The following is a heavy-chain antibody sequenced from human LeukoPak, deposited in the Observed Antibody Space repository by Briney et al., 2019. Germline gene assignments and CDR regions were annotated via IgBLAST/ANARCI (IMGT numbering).Heavy chain of an antibody. V-gene: IGHV3-21*01. Sequence: KPGGSLRLSCAASGFTFSSYSMNWVRQAPGKGLGWVSSISSSSSYIYYADSVKGRFTISRDNAKNSLYLQMNSLRAEDTAVYYCARGRIMITFGGVIVIPRYDYWGQGTLVTVSS. CDR2: ISSSSSYI. CDR3: ARGRIMITFGGVIVIPRYDY. J-gene: IGHJ4*02. CDR1: GFTFSSYS. D-gene: IGHD3-16*02.